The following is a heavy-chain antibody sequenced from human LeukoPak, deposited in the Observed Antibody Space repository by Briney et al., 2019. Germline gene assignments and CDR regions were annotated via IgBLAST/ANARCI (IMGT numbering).Heavy chain of an antibody. CDR1: GFTFSSYA. J-gene: IGHJ4*02. D-gene: IGHD3-10*01. Sequence: GGSLRPSCAASGFTFSSYAMSWVRQAPGKGLEWVSAISGSGGSTYYADSVKGRFTISRDNSKNTLYLQMNSLRAEDTAVYYCAKDLTPETYYYDYWGQGTLVTVSS. V-gene: IGHV3-23*01. CDR3: AKDLTPETYYYDY. CDR2: ISGSGGST.